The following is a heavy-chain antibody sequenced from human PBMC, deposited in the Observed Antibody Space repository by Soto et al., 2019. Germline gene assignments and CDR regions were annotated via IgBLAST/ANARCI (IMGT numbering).Heavy chain of an antibody. J-gene: IGHJ5*02. CDR1: RGSISSYY. D-gene: IGHD5-18*01. CDR3: ASIPRGHSFGWFDH. CDR2: ITHSGST. V-gene: IGHV4-59*01. Sequence: QVQLQESGPGLLKPSETLSLACTVSRGSISSYYWSWFRQTQGKGLEWIGYITHSGSTKYNPSLDSRVMVSIDTSRLQFSLGLISVTAADTAVYYCASIPRGHSFGWFDHWGEGSLVIVSS.